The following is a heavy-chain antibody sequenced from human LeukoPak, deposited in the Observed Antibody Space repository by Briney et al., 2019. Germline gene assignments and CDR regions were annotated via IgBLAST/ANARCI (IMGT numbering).Heavy chain of an antibody. Sequence: SVKVSCKASGGTFSSYAISWVRQAPGQGLEWMGGIIPIFGTANYAQKFQGRVTITADESTSTAYMELSSLRSEDTAVYYCGTLAYCGGDCYFGAFDIWGQGTMVTVSS. CDR1: GGTFSSYA. D-gene: IGHD2-21*01. V-gene: IGHV1-69*13. CDR3: GTLAYCGGDCYFGAFDI. J-gene: IGHJ3*02. CDR2: IIPIFGTA.